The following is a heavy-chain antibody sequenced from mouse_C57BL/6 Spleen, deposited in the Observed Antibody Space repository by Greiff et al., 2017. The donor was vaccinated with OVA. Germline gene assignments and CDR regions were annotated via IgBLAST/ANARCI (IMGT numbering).Heavy chain of an antibody. CDR3: ARHGNLLLRVDYAMDY. V-gene: IGHV1-62-2*01. CDR1: GYTFTEYT. CDR2: FYPGSGSI. J-gene: IGHJ4*01. D-gene: IGHD1-1*01. Sequence: QVQLKQSGAELVKPGASVKLSCKASGYTFTEYTIHWVKQRSGQGLEWIGWFYPGSGSIKYNEKFKDKATLTADKSSSTVYMELSRLTSEDSAVYFWARHGNLLLRVDYAMDYWGQGTSVTVSS.